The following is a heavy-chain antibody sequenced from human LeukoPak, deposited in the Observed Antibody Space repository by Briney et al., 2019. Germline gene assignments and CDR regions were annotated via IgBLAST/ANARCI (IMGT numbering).Heavy chain of an antibody. J-gene: IGHJ3*02. Sequence: PGGSLRLSCAASGFTFSSYGMHWVRQAPGKGLEWVAVISYDGSNKYYADSVKGRFTISRDNSKNTLYLQMNSLRAEDTAVYYCAKGIYYYDSSGYQEAFDIWGQGTMVTVSS. CDR3: AKGIYYYDSSGYQEAFDI. D-gene: IGHD3-22*01. V-gene: IGHV3-30*18. CDR2: ISYDGSNK. CDR1: GFTFSSYG.